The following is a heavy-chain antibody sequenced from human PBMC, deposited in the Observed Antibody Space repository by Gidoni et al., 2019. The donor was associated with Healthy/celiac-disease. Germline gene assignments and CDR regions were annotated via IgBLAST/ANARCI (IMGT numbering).Heavy chain of an antibody. CDR3: ARARGRYYDSSGYYPY. J-gene: IGHJ4*02. CDR1: GSTFTTYD. CDR2: MNPNSGNT. Sequence: QLQLVQSGAEVTKPGASVTVSCKASGSTFTTYDINWVRQATGQGLEWMGWMNPNSGNTGYAQKFQGRITITRNTSISTAYMELGSLRSEDTAVYYCARARGRYYDSSGYYPYWGQGTLVTVSS. D-gene: IGHD3-22*01. V-gene: IGHV1-8*03.